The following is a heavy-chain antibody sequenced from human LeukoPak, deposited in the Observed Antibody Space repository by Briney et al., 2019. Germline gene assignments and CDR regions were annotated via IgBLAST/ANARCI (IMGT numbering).Heavy chain of an antibody. CDR1: GFTFSSYS. Sequence: GGSLRLSCAASGFTFSSYSMNWVRQAPGKGLEWVSSISSSSSYIYYADSVKGRFTISRDNAKNSLYLQMNSLRAEDTAVYYCARDRYGGADYYYGMDVWGQGTTVTVSS. V-gene: IGHV3-21*01. D-gene: IGHD3-16*01. CDR2: ISSSSSYI. CDR3: ARDRYGGADYYYGMDV. J-gene: IGHJ6*02.